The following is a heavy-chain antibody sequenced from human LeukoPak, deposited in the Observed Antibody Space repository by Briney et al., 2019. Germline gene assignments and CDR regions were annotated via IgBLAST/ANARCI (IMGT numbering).Heavy chain of an antibody. CDR2: ISSGSDYI. J-gene: IGHJ4*02. CDR3: ASTNHYYGSGTYDYYFDY. CDR1: GFTFSSYS. V-gene: IGHV3-21*01. D-gene: IGHD3-10*01. Sequence: PGGSLRLSCATSGFTFSSYSMNWVRQAPGTGLEWVSSISSGSDYIYYADSVKGRFTISRDNAKNSLYLQMTSLRAEDTAVYYCASTNHYYGSGTYDYYFDYWGQGTLLTVSS.